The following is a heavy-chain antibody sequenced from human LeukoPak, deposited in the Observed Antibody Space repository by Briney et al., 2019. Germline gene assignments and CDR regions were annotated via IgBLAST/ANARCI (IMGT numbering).Heavy chain of an antibody. Sequence: GASVTVSCKASGYTFTSYGISWVRQAPGQGLEWMGWISAYNGNKNFAQKLQGRVTITTDTSTSTAYMELRSVRSDDTAVYYCARGGGSGNYDFWSGYLGGYYYGRDVWGQGTTVTVSS. CDR2: ISAYNGNK. V-gene: IGHV1-18*01. J-gene: IGHJ6*02. CDR1: GYTFTSYG. D-gene: IGHD3-3*01. CDR3: ARGGGSGNYDFWSGYLGGYYYGRDV.